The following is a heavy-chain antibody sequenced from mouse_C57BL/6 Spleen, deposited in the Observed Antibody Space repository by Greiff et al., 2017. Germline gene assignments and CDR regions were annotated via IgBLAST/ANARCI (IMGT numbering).Heavy chain of an antibody. CDR3: ARTYYDYSVAY. CDR1: GYTFTSYW. V-gene: IGHV1-59*01. D-gene: IGHD2-4*01. J-gene: IGHJ3*01. CDR2: IDPSDSYT. Sequence: QVQLQQPGAELVRPGTSVKLSCKASGYTFTSYWMHWVKQRPGQGLEWIGVIDPSDSYTNYNQKFKGKATLTVDTSSSTAYMQLSSLTSEDSAVYYCARTYYDYSVAYWGQGTLVTVSA.